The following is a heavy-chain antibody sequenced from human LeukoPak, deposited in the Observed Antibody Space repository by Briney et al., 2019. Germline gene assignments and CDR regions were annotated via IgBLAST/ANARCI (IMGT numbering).Heavy chain of an antibody. V-gene: IGHV1-8*03. CDR2: MNLQGGNT. CDR1: GYMFTNYD. D-gene: IGHD4-11*01. Sequence: AAVKVSCKASGYMFTNYDINWVRPATGQGLEWMGWMNLQGGNTAYAQKFRGRVTITRDTSLTTAYIELSSLRSEDTAVYYCARGPNYSNFGSAYYYYMDVWGKGTTVTVSS. CDR3: ARGPNYSNFGSAYYYYMDV. J-gene: IGHJ6*03.